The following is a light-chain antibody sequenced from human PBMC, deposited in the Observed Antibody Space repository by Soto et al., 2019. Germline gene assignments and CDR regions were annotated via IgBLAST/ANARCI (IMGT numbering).Light chain of an antibody. V-gene: IGKV1-27*01. CDR2: GAS. Sequence: IQMTQSPSTLSASVGDRVTITCRASQAISNFLAWYQQKPGKVPKLLMYGASTLLSGVPSRFSGSGSGTDFTLTISSLQAEDVATYYCQNYHSAPWTFGQGTKVEIK. J-gene: IGKJ1*01. CDR1: QAISNF. CDR3: QNYHSAPWT.